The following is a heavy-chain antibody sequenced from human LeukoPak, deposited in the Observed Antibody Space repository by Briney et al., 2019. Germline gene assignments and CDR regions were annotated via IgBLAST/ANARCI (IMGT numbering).Heavy chain of an antibody. CDR3: ARMLIAAAGTHFDN. CDR2: IYTSGST. CDR1: GTYISTNY. J-gene: IGHJ4*02. V-gene: IGHV4-4*07. D-gene: IGHD6-13*01. Sequence: SETLSLTCSVSGTYISTNYWSWIRQPPGKGLDWLGCIYTSGSTNYNPSLKSRVTLSVDTSKNQFSLKLTSVTAADTAVYHCARMLIAAAGTHFDNWGQGTLVTVSS.